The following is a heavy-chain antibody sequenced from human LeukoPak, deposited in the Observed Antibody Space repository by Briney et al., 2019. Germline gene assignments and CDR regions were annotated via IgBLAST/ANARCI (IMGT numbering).Heavy chain of an antibody. CDR2: INHSGST. V-gene: IGHV4-34*01. CDR3: AREVAVAGRRFDY. Sequence: PSETLSLTCAVCGGSFSGYYWSWIRQPPGKGLEWIGEINHSGSTNYNPSLKSRVTISVDTSKNQFSLKLSSVTAADTAVYYCAREVAVAGRRFDYWGQGTLVTVSS. CDR1: GGSFSGYY. D-gene: IGHD6-19*01. J-gene: IGHJ4*02.